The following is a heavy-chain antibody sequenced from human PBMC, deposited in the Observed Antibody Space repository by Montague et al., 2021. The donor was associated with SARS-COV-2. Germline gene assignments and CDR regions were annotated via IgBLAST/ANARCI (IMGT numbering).Heavy chain of an antibody. V-gene: IGHV4-59*01. CDR2: IYYRGTT. CDR3: AREDRWNWFDP. D-gene: IGHD5-24*01. Sequence: SETLSLTCNVSGGSISSDYWSWIRQSTGKGLEWIGYIYYRGTTNYNPSLKSRVTFSVDTSKNQFSLKLISVTAADTAVYFCAREDRWNWFDPWGQGVLVTVSS. J-gene: IGHJ5*02. CDR1: GGSISSDY.